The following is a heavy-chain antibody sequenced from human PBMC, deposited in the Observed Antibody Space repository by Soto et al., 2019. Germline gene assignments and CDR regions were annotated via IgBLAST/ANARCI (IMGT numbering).Heavy chain of an antibody. D-gene: IGHD1-1*01. CDR2: ISTYTGRT. CDR1: GYTFSDNG. CDR3: AEEGTCAPNVNQLMDD. J-gene: IGHJ6*04. V-gene: IGHV1-18*04. Sequence: ASVKVSCKASGYTFSDNGISWVRQAPGQGLEWMGWISTYTGRTNYAPKFQGRVTLTTDTSTSTAYMNLRSLRPDDTAVYFCAEEGTCAPNVNQLMDDWREGTTVTVSP.